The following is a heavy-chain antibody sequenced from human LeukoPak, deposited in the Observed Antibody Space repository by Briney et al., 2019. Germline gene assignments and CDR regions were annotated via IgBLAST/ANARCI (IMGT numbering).Heavy chain of an antibody. CDR2: ISAYNGNT. V-gene: IGHV1-18*01. CDR3: ARESARLYYYDSSGYYY. J-gene: IGHJ4*02. CDR1: GYTFTSYG. D-gene: IGHD3-22*01. Sequence: ASVKVSCKASGYTFTSYGISWVRQAPGQGLEWMGWISAYNGNTNYAQKLQGRVTMTTDTSTSKAYMELRSLRSDDTAVYYCARESARLYYYDSSGYYYWGQGTLVTVSS.